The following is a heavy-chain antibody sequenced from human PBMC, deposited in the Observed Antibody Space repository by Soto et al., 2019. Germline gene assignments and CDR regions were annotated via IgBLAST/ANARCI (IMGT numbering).Heavy chain of an antibody. CDR3: ARSYCSGGSCYLDAFDS. J-gene: IGHJ3*02. CDR2: INPNSGGT. D-gene: IGHD2-15*01. CDR1: GYTFTGYY. Sequence: GASVKVSCKASGYTFTGYYMHWVRQAPGQGLEWMGWINPNSGGTNYAQKFQGWVTMTRDTSISTAYMELSRLRSDDTAVYYCARSYCSGGSCYLDAFDSWGQGTMVTVSS. V-gene: IGHV1-2*04.